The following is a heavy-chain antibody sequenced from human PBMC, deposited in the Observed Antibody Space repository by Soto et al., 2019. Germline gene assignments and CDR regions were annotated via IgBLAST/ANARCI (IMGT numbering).Heavy chain of an antibody. Sequence: PSETLSLTCAVYGGYFSGYDWSWIRQPPGKGLEWIGEINHSGSTNYNPSLKSRVTISVDTSKNQFSLKLSSVTAADTAVYYCARVFHCSSTSCYLGYYYYMDVWGKGTTVTVSS. J-gene: IGHJ6*03. CDR2: INHSGST. D-gene: IGHD2-2*01. V-gene: IGHV4-34*01. CDR3: ARVFHCSSTSCYLGYYYYMDV. CDR1: GGYFSGYD.